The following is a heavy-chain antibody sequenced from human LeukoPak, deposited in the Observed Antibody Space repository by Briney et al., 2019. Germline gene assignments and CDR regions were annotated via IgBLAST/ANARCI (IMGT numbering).Heavy chain of an antibody. J-gene: IGHJ3*02. D-gene: IGHD2-15*01. CDR3: ARPIGWHDAFDI. V-gene: IGHV3-21*01. CDR1: GFTFSSYS. Sequence: PGGSLRLSCAASGFTFSSYSMNWVRQAPGKGLEWVSSISSSSSYIYYADSVKGRFTISRDNAKNSLYLQMNSLRVEDTAVYYCARPIGWHDAFDIWGQGTMVTVSS. CDR2: ISSSSSYI.